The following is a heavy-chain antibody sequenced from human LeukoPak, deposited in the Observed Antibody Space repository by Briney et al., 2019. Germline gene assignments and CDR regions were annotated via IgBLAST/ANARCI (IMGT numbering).Heavy chain of an antibody. D-gene: IGHD3-3*01. V-gene: IGHV4-34*01. CDR2: INHSGST. CDR3: ARDGDDFWSGHDAFDI. CDR1: GGSFSGYY. J-gene: IGHJ3*02. Sequence: PSETLSLTCAVYGGSFSGYYWSWIRQPPGKGLEWIGEINHSGSTNYNPSLKSRVTISVDTSKNQFSLKLSSVTAADTAVYYCARDGDDFWSGHDAFDIWGQGTMVTVSS.